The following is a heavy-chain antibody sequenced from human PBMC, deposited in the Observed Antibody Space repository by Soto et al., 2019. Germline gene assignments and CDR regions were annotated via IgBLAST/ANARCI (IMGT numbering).Heavy chain of an antibody. CDR3: AKDTVGYCSGGSCSFRAFDI. J-gene: IGHJ3*02. CDR1: GFTFDDYA. Sequence: GGSXRLSCAASGFTFDDYAMHWVRQAPGKGLEWVSGISWNSGSIGYADSVKGRFTISRDNAKNSLYLQMNSLRAEDTALYYCAKDTVGYCSGGSCSFRAFDIWGQGTMVTVSS. V-gene: IGHV3-9*01. CDR2: ISWNSGSI. D-gene: IGHD2-15*01.